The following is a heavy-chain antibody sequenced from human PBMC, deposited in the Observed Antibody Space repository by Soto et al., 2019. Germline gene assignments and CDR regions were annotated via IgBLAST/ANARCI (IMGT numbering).Heavy chain of an antibody. CDR1: GFTFSSYG. CDR3: ARDNYDSSGYYLGSAFDI. CDR2: IWYDGSNK. Sequence: QVQLVESGGGVVQPGRPLRLSCAASGFTFSSYGMHWVRQAPGKGLEWVAVIWYDGSNKYYADSVKGRFTISRDNSKNTLYRQMNSLRAEDTAVYYCARDNYDSSGYYLGSAFDIWGQGTMVTVSS. J-gene: IGHJ3*02. V-gene: IGHV3-33*01. D-gene: IGHD3-22*01.